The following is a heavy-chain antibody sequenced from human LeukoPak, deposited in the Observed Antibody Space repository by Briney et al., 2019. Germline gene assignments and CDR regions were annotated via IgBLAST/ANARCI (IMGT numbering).Heavy chain of an antibody. CDR1: GFTFSSYW. V-gene: IGHV3-74*03. CDR3: AREGRVSGYDFDS. D-gene: IGHD5-12*01. CDR2: INSDGSSI. Sequence: GGSLRLSCAASGFTFSSYWMHWVRQDPGKGLVWVSRINSDGSSITYADSVKGRFTISRDNAKNTLYLQMNSLGVENTAVYYCAREGRVSGYDFDSWGQGTLVTVSS. J-gene: IGHJ4*02.